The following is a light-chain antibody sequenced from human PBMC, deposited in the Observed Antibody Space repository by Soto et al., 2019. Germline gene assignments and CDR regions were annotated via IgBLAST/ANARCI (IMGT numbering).Light chain of an antibody. Sequence: GDVVTITCRASQSIGSWLAWYQQKPGKAPNLLIYDASSLEHGVPSRFSGSGSGTEFTLTINSLQPDDFATYYCQHYNDSSWTFGQGTKVDIK. CDR2: DAS. V-gene: IGKV1-5*01. J-gene: IGKJ1*01. CDR1: QSIGSW. CDR3: QHYNDSSWT.